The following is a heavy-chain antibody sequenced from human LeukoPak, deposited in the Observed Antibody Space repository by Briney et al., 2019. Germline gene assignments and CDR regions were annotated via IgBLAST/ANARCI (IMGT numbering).Heavy chain of an antibody. CDR3: ARAPSYYGDYDY. D-gene: IGHD4-17*01. V-gene: IGHV1-3*01. Sequence: ASVKVSCKASGYTFTNYAVHWVRQAPGQRLECMGWINAGNGNTKYSQNFQGRVTITRDTSASTAYVELRSLRSDDTAVYYCARAPSYYGDYDYWGQGTLVTVSS. CDR2: INAGNGNT. J-gene: IGHJ4*02. CDR1: GYTFTNYA.